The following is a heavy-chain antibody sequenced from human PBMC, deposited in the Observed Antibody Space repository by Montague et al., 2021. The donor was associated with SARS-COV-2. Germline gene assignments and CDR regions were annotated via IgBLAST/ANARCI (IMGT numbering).Heavy chain of an antibody. CDR1: GGSISSSSYY. D-gene: IGHD6-13*01. V-gene: IGHV4-39*07. J-gene: IGHJ6*02. CDR3: ARVGRQQLVRLSGMDV. CDR2: IDYSGST. Sequence: SETLSLTCTVSGGSISSSSYYWGWIRQPPGKGLEWIGSIDYSGSTYYXWCVESRVTISVDTSKNQFSLKLRSVTAADTAVYYCARVGRQQLVRLSGMDVWGQGTTVTVSS.